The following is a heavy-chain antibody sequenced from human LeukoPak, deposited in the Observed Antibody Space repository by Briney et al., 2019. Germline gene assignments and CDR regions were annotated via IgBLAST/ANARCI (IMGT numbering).Heavy chain of an antibody. CDR1: GGSISGSSYY. J-gene: IGHJ5*02. D-gene: IGHD3-22*01. V-gene: IGHV4-39*01. CDR2: IYYSGST. Sequence: SETLSLTCTVSGGSISGSSYYWGWIRQPPGKGLEWIGSIYYSGSTYYNPSLKSRVTISVDTSKNQFSLKLSSVTAADTAVYYCAMIVPDNWFDPWGQGTLVTVSS. CDR3: AMIVPDNWFDP.